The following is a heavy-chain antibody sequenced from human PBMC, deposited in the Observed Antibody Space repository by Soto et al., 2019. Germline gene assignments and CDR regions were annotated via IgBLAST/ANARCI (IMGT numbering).Heavy chain of an antibody. CDR1: GGSFSGYY. Sequence: SETLSLTCTVSGGSFSGYYWSWIRQPPGKALEWLGEINHSGNTNYNPSLKSRVTISVDTSKNQLFLNLSSVTAADTAMYYCARHHVRGRTIAGAAEFWGQGTLVTVSS. CDR3: ARHHVRGRTIAGAAEF. V-gene: IGHV4-34*01. CDR2: INHSGNT. J-gene: IGHJ4*02. D-gene: IGHD1-26*01.